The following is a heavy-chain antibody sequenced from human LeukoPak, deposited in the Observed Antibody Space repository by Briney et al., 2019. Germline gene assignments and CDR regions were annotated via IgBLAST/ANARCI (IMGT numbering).Heavy chain of an antibody. Sequence: SETLSLTCTVSGGSISTGGYYWSWVRQHPGKGLEWIGYMYYSGSTYYSPSLKSRVSMSVDTSKNHFSLKLSSVTAADTAVYFCAREGRMSMGIEYWGQGTLVTVSS. CDR2: MYYSGST. J-gene: IGHJ4*02. D-gene: IGHD4/OR15-4a*01. CDR3: AREGRMSMGIEY. V-gene: IGHV4-31*03. CDR1: GGSISTGGYY.